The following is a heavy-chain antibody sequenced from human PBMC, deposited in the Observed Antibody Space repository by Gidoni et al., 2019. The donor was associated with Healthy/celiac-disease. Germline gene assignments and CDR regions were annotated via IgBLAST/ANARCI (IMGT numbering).Heavy chain of an antibody. J-gene: IGHJ4*02. Sequence: EVQLVESGGGLVQPGGSLRLSCAASGFTFSSYWMSWVRQAPGKGLEWVANIKQDGSEKYYVDAVKGRFTISRDNAKNALYLQMNSLRAEDTAVYYCARQEYYDFWSGYYGFDYWGQGTLVTVSS. D-gene: IGHD3-3*01. CDR3: ARQEYYDFWSGYYGFDY. V-gene: IGHV3-7*01. CDR1: GFTFSSYW. CDR2: IKQDGSEK.